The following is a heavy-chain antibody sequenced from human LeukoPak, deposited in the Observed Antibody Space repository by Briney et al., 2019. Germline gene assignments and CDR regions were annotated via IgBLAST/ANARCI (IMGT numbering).Heavy chain of an antibody. CDR3: ARTHAYGDYYFDY. CDR2: ISSSGSTI. CDR1: GFTFSDYY. V-gene: IGHV3-11*04. D-gene: IGHD4-17*01. Sequence: NPGGSLRLSCAASGFTFSDYYMSWIRQAPGKGLEWVSYISSSGSTIYYADSVKGRFTISRDNAKNSLYLQMNSLRAEDTAVYYCARTHAYGDYYFDYWGQGTLVTVSS. J-gene: IGHJ4*02.